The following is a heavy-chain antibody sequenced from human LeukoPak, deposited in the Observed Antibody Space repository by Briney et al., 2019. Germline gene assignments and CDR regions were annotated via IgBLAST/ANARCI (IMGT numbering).Heavy chain of an antibody. J-gene: IGHJ3*02. CDR3: AREGRDYYDSSGYYGVEGAFDI. V-gene: IGHV4-4*07. CDR2: IYTSGST. Sequence: SSETLSLTCTVSGGSISSYYWSWIRQPAGKGLEWIGRIYTSGSTNYNPSLKSRVTMSVDTSKNQFSLKLSSVTAADTAVYYCAREGRDYYDSSGYYGVEGAFDIWGQGTMVTVSS. D-gene: IGHD3-22*01. CDR1: GGSISSYY.